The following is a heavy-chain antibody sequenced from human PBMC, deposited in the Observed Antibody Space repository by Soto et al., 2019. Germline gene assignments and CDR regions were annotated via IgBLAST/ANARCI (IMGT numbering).Heavy chain of an antibody. CDR3: ARDRDAYCSKGICSGPYFDY. Sequence: GGSLRLSCAASGFTFSTYSINWVRQAPGKGLEWISYISDNSSVIYYADAVKGRFTISRDNAKNSLYLQMNSLRDEDTAVYYCARDRDAYCSKGICSGPYFDYWGQGTLVTVSS. D-gene: IGHD2-8*01. V-gene: IGHV3-48*02. CDR2: ISDNSSVI. J-gene: IGHJ4*02. CDR1: GFTFSTYS.